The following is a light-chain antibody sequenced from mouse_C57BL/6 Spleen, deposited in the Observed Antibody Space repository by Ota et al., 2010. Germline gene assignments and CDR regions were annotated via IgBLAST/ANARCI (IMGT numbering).Light chain of an antibody. CDR3: QQYNSSPLT. CDR1: QDVTTT. CDR2: SAS. J-gene: IGKJ5*01. Sequence: DIVMTQSHKFMSTSVGDRVSITCKASQDVTTTVAWYQQKPGQSPKALIYSASYRYSGVPDRFTGSGSGTDFTLTISNVQSEDLAEYFCQQYNSSPLTFGAGTKLELK. V-gene: IGKV6-15*01.